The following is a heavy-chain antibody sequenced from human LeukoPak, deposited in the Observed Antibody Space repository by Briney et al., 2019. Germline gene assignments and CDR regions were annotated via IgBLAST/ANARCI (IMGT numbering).Heavy chain of an antibody. V-gene: IGHV3-23*01. Sequence: GGSLRLSCAASGLPFSDYAMSWVRQAPGKGLEWVAVTTGSGVTTYYADFFKGRFTISRDNSKNTLSLQMNSLRAEDTAVYYCAKGGSSGYYSTNYYYMDVWGKGTTVTVSS. D-gene: IGHD3-22*01. J-gene: IGHJ6*03. CDR2: TTGSGVTT. CDR3: AKGGSSGYYSTNYYYMDV. CDR1: GLPFSDYA.